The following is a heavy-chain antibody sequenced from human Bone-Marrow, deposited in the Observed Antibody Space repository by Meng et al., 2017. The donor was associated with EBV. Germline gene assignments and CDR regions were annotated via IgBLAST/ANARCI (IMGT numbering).Heavy chain of an antibody. J-gene: IGHJ4*02. CDR3: ARDMNGYSYGYYLNY. CDR1: GGSISSYH. V-gene: IGHV4-59*01. CDR2: IYYSGST. D-gene: IGHD5-18*01. Sequence: QVQLQEPGPGLVEPSETLSLTCTVSGGSISSYHWSWIRQPPGKGLEWIGHIYYSGSTNYNPSLKSRVTISVDTSKNQFSLKLSSVTAADTAVYYCARDMNGYSYGYYLNYWGQGTLVTVSS.